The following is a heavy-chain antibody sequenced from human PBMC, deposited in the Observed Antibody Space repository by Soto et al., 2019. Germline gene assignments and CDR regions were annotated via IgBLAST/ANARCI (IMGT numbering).Heavy chain of an antibody. J-gene: IGHJ4*02. CDR2: IYSGGST. CDR3: ARDRWGADY. CDR1: GFKIRNKY. Sequence: PGVFLRHPSAASGFKIRNKYVRWVRQAPGKGLEWVSVIYSGGSTFYADSVRGRFTISRDNSKNTVNLQMNSLRAEDTAVYYCARDRWGADYWGEGTLGTVSS. D-gene: IGHD3-16*01. V-gene: IGHV3-66*01.